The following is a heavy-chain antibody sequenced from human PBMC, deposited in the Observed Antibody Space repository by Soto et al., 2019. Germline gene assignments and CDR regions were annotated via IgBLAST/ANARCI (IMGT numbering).Heavy chain of an antibody. V-gene: IGHV1-8*01. CDR2: MNPNSGNT. D-gene: IGHD3-16*01. J-gene: IGHJ5*02. CDR3: ARLKQDYAVA. CDR1: GYTITSYD. Sequence: ASVKVSCKSSGYTITSYDINCVRLATGQGLEWMGWMNPNSGNTAYAQKFQGRVTMTRNTSISTAYMELSSLRSEDTAVYYCARLKQDYAVAWGQGTLVTVSS.